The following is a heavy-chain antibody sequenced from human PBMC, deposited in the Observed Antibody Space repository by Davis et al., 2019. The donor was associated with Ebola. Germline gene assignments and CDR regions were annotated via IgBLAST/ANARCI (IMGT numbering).Heavy chain of an antibody. CDR1: GGTFSSYA. V-gene: IGHV1-69*13. CDR2: IIPIFGTA. J-gene: IGHJ3*02. Sequence: SVKVSCKASGGTFSSYAISWVRQAPGQGLEWMGGIIPIFGTANYAQKFQGRVTITADESTSTAYMELSSLRSEDTAVYYCAREMGGGGGDQGADAFDIWGQGTMVTVSS. CDR3: AREMGGGGGDQGADAFDI. D-gene: IGHD3-16*01.